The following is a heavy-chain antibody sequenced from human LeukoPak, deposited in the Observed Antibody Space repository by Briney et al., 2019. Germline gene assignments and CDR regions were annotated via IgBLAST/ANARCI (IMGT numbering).Heavy chain of an antibody. CDR3: AKDRRTTTGCTKCDY. Sequence: GGSLRLSCAASGFTFSSYAMSWVRQAPGKGLEWVSAISGSGGSTYYADSVKGRFTISRDNSKNTLYLQMNSLRAEETAVYYCAKDRRTTTGCTKCDYWGQGTLVTVSS. CDR2: ISGSGGST. V-gene: IGHV3-23*01. CDR1: GFTFSSYA. D-gene: IGHD4-17*01. J-gene: IGHJ4*02.